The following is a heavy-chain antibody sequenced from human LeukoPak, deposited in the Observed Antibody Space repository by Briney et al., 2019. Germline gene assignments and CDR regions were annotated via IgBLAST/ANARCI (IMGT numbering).Heavy chain of an antibody. J-gene: IGHJ6*03. CDR2: ISYDGSNE. Sequence: GGSLRLSCAASGFTFSSYVMHWVRQAPGKGLEWVAIISYDGSNEYYADSVKGRFTISRDNSKNTLYLQMNSLRAEDTAVYYCAKGRGWEASYYYYYMDVWGKGTTVTISS. D-gene: IGHD1-26*01. V-gene: IGHV3-30*04. CDR1: GFTFSSYV. CDR3: AKGRGWEASYYYYYMDV.